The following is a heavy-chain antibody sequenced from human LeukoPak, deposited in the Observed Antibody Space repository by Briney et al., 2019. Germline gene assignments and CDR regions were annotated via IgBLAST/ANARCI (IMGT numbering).Heavy chain of an antibody. CDR2: ISSSSITI. V-gene: IGHV3-48*02. D-gene: IGHD2-15*01. J-gene: IGHJ3*02. CDR1: GFTFSSYS. Sequence: GGSLRLSCAASGFTFSSYSMNWVRQAPGKGLEWVSYISSSSITIYYADSVKGRFTISRDNAKNSLYLQMNSLRDEDTAVYYCARSRCSGGSCYAWGAAFDIWGQGTMVTVSS. CDR3: ARSRCSGGSCYAWGAAFDI.